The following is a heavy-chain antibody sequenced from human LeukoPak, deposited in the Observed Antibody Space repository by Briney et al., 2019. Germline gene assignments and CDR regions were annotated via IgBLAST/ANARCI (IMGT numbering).Heavy chain of an antibody. D-gene: IGHD1-26*01. V-gene: IGHV3-23*01. Sequence: PGGSLRLSCAASGFTFNSYAMSWVRQAPEKGLEWVATISDSGGGTYYADSVKGRFTISRDDSKNTLYLQMSSLRAEDTAVYYCAKDLGRYRNNYFDYWGQGTLVTVSS. CDR2: ISDSGGGT. CDR1: GFTFNSYA. J-gene: IGHJ4*02. CDR3: AKDLGRYRNNYFDY.